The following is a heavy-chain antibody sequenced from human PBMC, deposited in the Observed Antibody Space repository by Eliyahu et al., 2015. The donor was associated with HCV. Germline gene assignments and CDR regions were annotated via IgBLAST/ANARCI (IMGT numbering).Heavy chain of an antibody. V-gene: IGHV3-30*03. D-gene: IGHD5-12*01. CDR1: GFTFSSXA. CDR3: APAGRYSGYDFPFDY. Sequence: QVQLVESGGGVVQPGRSLRLXCAASGFTFSSXAGKGLEWVAVISYDGSNKYYADSVKGRFTISRDNSKNTLYLQMNSLRAEDTAVYYCAPAGRYSGYDFPFDYWGQGTLVTVSS. CDR2: ISYDGSNK. J-gene: IGHJ4*02.